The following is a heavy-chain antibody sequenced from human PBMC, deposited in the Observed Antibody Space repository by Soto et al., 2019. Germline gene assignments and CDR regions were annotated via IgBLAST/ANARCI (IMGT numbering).Heavy chain of an antibody. CDR2: ISYDGSNK. D-gene: IGHD3-10*01. J-gene: IGHJ4*02. CDR1: GFTFSRYG. CDR3: AKGWYGVDY. V-gene: IGHV3-30*18. Sequence: QVQLVESGGGVVQPGRSLRLSCAASGFTFSRYGMHWVRQAPGKGLEWVAVISYDGSNKYYADSVKGRFTISRENSKNTLYLQMNSLRAEDTAVYYCAKGWYGVDYWGQGTLVTVSS.